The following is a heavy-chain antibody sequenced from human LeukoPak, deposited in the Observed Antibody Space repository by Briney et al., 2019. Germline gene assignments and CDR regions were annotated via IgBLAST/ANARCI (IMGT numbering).Heavy chain of an antibody. CDR3: ARLDSGYDGFDY. V-gene: IGHV4-59*08. D-gene: IGHD5-12*01. Sequence: SETLSLTCAVYGGSFSSYYWSWIRQPPGKGLEWIGYIYYSGSTNYNPSLKSRVTISVDTSKNQFSLKLSSVTAADTAVYYCARLDSGYDGFDYWGQGTLVTVSS. CDR1: GGSFSSYY. CDR2: IYYSGST. J-gene: IGHJ4*02.